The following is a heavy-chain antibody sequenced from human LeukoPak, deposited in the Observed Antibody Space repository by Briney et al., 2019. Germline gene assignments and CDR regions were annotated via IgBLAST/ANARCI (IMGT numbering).Heavy chain of an antibody. CDR2: ISGSGGST. D-gene: IGHD3-10*01. J-gene: IGHJ4*02. CDR1: GFTFTNYA. Sequence: GGSLRLSCAASGFTFTNYAMSWVRQAPGKGLEWVSAISGSGGSTYYADSVKGRFTISRDNSKNTLYLQMNSLRAEDTAVYYCAKNQFGELTDYWGQGTLVTVSS. V-gene: IGHV3-23*01. CDR3: AKNQFGELTDY.